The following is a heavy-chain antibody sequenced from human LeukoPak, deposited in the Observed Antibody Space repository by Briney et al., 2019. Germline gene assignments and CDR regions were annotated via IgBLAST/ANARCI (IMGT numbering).Heavy chain of an antibody. CDR1: GYTFTVYY. Sequence: ASVKVSCKASGYTFTVYYLHWVRQAPGQGLEWMGWINPNSGGTHFAQRFQGRVTMTRDTSISTAYMELSRLRSDDTAVYYCARAPSGYDSSDYWGQGTLVTVSS. CDR2: INPNSGGT. D-gene: IGHD5-12*01. V-gene: IGHV1-2*02. J-gene: IGHJ4*02. CDR3: ARAPSGYDSSDY.